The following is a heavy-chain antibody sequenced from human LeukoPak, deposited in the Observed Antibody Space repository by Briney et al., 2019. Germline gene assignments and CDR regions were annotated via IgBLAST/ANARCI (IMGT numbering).Heavy chain of an antibody. CDR2: IYTSGST. V-gene: IGHV4-4*09. D-gene: IGHD6-13*01. CDR3: ARHAMYSSSWYQFDY. CDR1: GGSIGSYY. Sequence: SETLSLTCTVSGGSIGSYYWSWIRQPPGKGLEWIGYIYTSGSTNYDPSLKSRVTISVDTSKNQFSLKLSSVTAADTAVYYSARHAMYSSSWYQFDYWGQGTLVTVSS. J-gene: IGHJ4*02.